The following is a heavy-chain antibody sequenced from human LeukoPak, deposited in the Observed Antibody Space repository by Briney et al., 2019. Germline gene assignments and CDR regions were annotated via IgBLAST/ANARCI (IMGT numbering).Heavy chain of an antibody. Sequence: VGSLRLSCAASGFTFSSYGMHWVRQAPGKGLEWVAFIRYDGSNKYYADSVKGRFTISRDNSKNTLYLQMNSLRAEDTAVYYCAKERTLYYYYMDVWGKGTTVTVSS. V-gene: IGHV3-30*02. CDR3: AKERTLYYYYMDV. D-gene: IGHD2-2*01. CDR1: GFTFSSYG. CDR2: IRYDGSNK. J-gene: IGHJ6*03.